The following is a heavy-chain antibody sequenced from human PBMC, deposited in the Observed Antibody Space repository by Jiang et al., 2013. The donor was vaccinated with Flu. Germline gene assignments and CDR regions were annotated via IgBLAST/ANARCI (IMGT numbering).Heavy chain of an antibody. Sequence: SVKVSCKVSGYTLTELSMHWVRTGSWKGLEWMGGFDPEDGETIYAQKFQGRVTMTEDTSTDTAYMELSSLRSEDTAVYYCATGPSGSYFYYFDYWGQGTLVTVSS. CDR2: FDPEDGET. D-gene: IGHD1-26*01. CDR1: GYTLTELS. J-gene: IGHJ4*02. V-gene: IGHV1-24*01. CDR3: ATGPSGSYFYYFDY.